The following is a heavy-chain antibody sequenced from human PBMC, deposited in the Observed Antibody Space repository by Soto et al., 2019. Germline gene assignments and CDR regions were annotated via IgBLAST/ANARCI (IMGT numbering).Heavy chain of an antibody. CDR2: ICYSGST. CDR1: GGSISSGGYY. D-gene: IGHD2-2*01. J-gene: IGHJ2*01. CDR3: ARDPRTAAVPSRNWYFDL. Sequence: QVQLQESGPGLVKPSQTLSLTCTVSGGSISSGGYYWSWIRQHPGKGLEWIGYICYSGSTYYNPSLKSRVTISVDTSKNQFSLELSSVTAADTAVYYCARDPRTAAVPSRNWYFDLWGRGTLVTVSS. V-gene: IGHV4-31*03.